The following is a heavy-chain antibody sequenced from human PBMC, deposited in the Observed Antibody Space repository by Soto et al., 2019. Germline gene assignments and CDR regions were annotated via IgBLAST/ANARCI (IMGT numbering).Heavy chain of an antibody. V-gene: IGHV3-21*01. D-gene: IGHD2-15*01. J-gene: IGHJ4*02. CDR1: GFNFSSYS. CDR2: ISSSSSYI. Sequence: GSLRLSCASSGFNFSSYSINWVRQAPGKGLEWVSSISSSSSYIYYADSVKGRFTISRDNAKNSLYLQMNSLRAEDTAVYYCARAYCSGGSCYPFDYWGQGTPVTVSS. CDR3: ARAYCSGGSCYPFDY.